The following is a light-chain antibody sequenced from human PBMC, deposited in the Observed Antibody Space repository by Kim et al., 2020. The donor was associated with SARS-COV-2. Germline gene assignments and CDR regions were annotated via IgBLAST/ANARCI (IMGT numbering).Light chain of an antibody. Sequence: PGGTVSLTCGSSIGAVTSGHKHYRLQHKPDQVPRTLIYDTSNKHAWTPARFSGSLLGGKAALTLSGAQPEDEAEYYCWLSYSGVQIFGTGTTVTVL. CDR1: IGAVTSGHK. V-gene: IGLV7-46*01. J-gene: IGLJ1*01. CDR2: DTS. CDR3: WLSYSGVQI.